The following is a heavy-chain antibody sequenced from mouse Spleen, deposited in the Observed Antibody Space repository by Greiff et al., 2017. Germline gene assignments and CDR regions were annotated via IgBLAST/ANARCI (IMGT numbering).Heavy chain of an antibody. CDR3: ARSQGGNEYFDV. V-gene: IGHV1-19*01. J-gene: IGHJ1*01. CDR2: INPYNGGT. Sequence: VQLQQSGPVLVKPGASVKMSCKASGYTFTDYYMTWVKQSHGKSLEWIGVINPYNGGTSYNQKFKGKATLTVDKSSSTAYMELNSLTSEDSAVYYCARSQGGNEYFDVWGAGTTVTVSS. CDR1: GYTFTDYY. D-gene: IGHD1-1*02.